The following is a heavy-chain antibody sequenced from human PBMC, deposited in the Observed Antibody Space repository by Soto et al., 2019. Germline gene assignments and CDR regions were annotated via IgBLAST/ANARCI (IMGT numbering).Heavy chain of an antibody. CDR2: IYPGDSDT. CDR3: ARHRVTMIRGVYYYYGIDV. D-gene: IGHD3-10*01. Sequence: GESLKISCKSSGYSFTGYWIGWVRQMPGKGLEWMGIIYPGDSDTRYSPSFQGQVTISADKSISTAYLQWSSLKASDTAMYYCARHRVTMIRGVYYYYGIDVWGPGTTVTVSS. J-gene: IGHJ6*02. CDR1: GYSFTGYW. V-gene: IGHV5-51*01.